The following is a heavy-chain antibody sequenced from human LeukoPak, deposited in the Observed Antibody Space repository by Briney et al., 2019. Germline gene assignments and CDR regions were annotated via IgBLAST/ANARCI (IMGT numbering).Heavy chain of an antibody. J-gene: IGHJ6*03. CDR3: ARAPYISGYDLYYYYYMDV. CDR1: GFTFSSYS. D-gene: IGHD5-12*01. Sequence: GGSLRLSCAASGFTFSSYSMNWVRQAPGKGLEWVSYISSSSTIYYADSVKGRFTISRDNAKNSLYLQMNSLRAEDTAVYYCARAPYISGYDLYYYYYMDVWGKGTTVTVSS. CDR2: ISSSSTI. V-gene: IGHV3-48*01.